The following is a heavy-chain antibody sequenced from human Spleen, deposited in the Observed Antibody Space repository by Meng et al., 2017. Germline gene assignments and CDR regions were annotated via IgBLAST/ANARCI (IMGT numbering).Heavy chain of an antibody. Sequence: SETLSLTCAVYGGSFSGYYWSWIRQPPGKGLEWIGEINHSGSTNYNPSLKSRVTISVDTSKNQFSLKLSSVTAADTAVYYCARDPSVSSGYYDSNWFDPWGQGTLVTVSS. CDR2: INHSGST. CDR1: GGSFSGYY. J-gene: IGHJ5*02. D-gene: IGHD3-22*01. V-gene: IGHV4-34*01. CDR3: ARDPSVSSGYYDSNWFDP.